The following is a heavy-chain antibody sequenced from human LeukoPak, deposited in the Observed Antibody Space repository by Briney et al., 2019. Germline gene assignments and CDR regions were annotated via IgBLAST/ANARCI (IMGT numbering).Heavy chain of an antibody. J-gene: IGHJ4*02. CDR1: GFTFSSYA. V-gene: IGHV3-23*01. Sequence: PGGSLRLSCAASGFTFSSYAMSWVRQAPGKGLEWVSIINVSGTYTYYADSEKGRFTISIDNSKNTLYVQKNMLRDEDRAVYYCATGYCSDTNCQTRLGLDYWGQGTLVTVSS. CDR3: ATGYCSDTNCQTRLGLDY. CDR2: INVSGTYT. D-gene: IGHD2-15*01.